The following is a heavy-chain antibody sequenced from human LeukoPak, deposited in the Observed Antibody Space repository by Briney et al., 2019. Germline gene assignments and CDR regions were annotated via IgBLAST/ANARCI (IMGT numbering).Heavy chain of an antibody. J-gene: IGHJ3*02. CDR3: ARGGRGSAAVVAPRSFDI. CDR2: TYTGGNS. Sequence: RPGGSLRLSCAASGLTVSSIHMVWVRQAPGKGLEWVSVTYTGGNSYYADSVKGRFIISRDISKNTLYLQMNSLRAEDSALYYCARGGRGSAAVVAPRSFDIWGQGTMVTVSS. CDR1: GLTVSSIH. V-gene: IGHV3-53*01. D-gene: IGHD3-22*01.